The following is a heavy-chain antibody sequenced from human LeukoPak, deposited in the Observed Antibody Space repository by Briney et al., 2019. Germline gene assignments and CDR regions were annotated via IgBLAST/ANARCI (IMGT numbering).Heavy chain of an antibody. J-gene: IGHJ4*02. CDR3: ARDHLSGIAVAGDY. Sequence: SETLSLTCTVSGGXVSSGSYYWSWIRQPPGRGLEWIGYIYYSGSTNYNPSLKSRVTISVDTSKNQFSLKLSSVTAADTAVYYCARDHLSGIAVAGDYWGQGTLVTVSS. V-gene: IGHV4-61*01. CDR2: IYYSGST. CDR1: GGXVSSGSYY. D-gene: IGHD6-19*01.